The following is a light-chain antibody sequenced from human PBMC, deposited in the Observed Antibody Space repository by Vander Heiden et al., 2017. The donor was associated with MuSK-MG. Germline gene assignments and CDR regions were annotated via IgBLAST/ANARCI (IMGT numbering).Light chain of an antibody. CDR2: EVI. J-gene: IGLJ2*01. V-gene: IGLV2-23*02. CDR1: SSDVGNYNL. CDR3: CSYASTNTFL. Sequence: GQSITISCTGTSSDVGNYNLVSWYQQLPGKAPKLMIYEVIKRPSGLSIRFSGSKSGNTASLTISGLRPEDEADYYCCSYASTNTFLFGGGTKLTGL.